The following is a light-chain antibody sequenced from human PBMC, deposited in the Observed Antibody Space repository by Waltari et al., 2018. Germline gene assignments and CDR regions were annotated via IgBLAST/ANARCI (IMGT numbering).Light chain of an antibody. CDR2: GTS. J-gene: IGKJ1*01. CDR1: QGIGSN. V-gene: IGKV1-27*01. Sequence: DIQMTQSPSSLSASVGERATISCRASQGIGSNLAWYQQKPGKLPRLLIYGTSTWQTGVPARFSGSGSGIDFTLTISSLQPEDVAAYYCQKYNSWLQTFGQGTKVEIK. CDR3: QKYNSWLQT.